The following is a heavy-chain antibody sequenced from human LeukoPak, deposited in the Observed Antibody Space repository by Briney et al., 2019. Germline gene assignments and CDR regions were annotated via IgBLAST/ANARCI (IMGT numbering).Heavy chain of an antibody. CDR1: GFTFSSYS. CDR3: ARDLWRYQLLYWFDP. J-gene: IGHJ5*02. D-gene: IGHD2-2*01. CDR2: ISYDGSNK. V-gene: IGHV3-30*01. Sequence: GRSLRLSCAASGFTFSSYSMHWVRQAPGKGLEWVAVISYDGSNKYYADSVKGRFTISRDNSKNTLYLQMNSLRAEDTAVYYCARDLWRYQLLYWFDPWGQGTLVTVSS.